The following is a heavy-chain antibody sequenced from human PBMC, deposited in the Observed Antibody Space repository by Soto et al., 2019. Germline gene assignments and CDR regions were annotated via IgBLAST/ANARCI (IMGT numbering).Heavy chain of an antibody. CDR2: IHYSGST. Sequence: QVQLQESGPGLVKPSETLSLTCTVSGGSVSSGDYYWSWIRQPPGKVLEWIGYIHYSGSTNYNPSLKTRLTRSLETSKKQCSLKLRSVTAADTAVSHGVRVYSSGWEDAFEIWGQGTMVTVSS. V-gene: IGHV4-61*08. D-gene: IGHD6-19*01. CDR1: GGSVSSGDYY. J-gene: IGHJ3*02. CDR3: VRVYSSGWEDAFEI.